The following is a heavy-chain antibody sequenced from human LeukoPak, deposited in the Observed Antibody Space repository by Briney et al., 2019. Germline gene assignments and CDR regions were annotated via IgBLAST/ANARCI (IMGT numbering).Heavy chain of an antibody. CDR3: AREAGYYYDSSKDAFDI. CDR2: INPNTGGT. V-gene: IGHV1-2*02. J-gene: IGHJ3*02. D-gene: IGHD3-22*01. CDR1: GYTFTDYY. Sequence: ASVKVSCKASGYTFTDYYIHWVRQPPGQGLEWMGWINPNTGGTNYEQKFQGRVTMTRDTSISTAYMDLSRLRSDDTAVYYCAREAGYYYDSSKDAFDIWGQGTMVTVSS.